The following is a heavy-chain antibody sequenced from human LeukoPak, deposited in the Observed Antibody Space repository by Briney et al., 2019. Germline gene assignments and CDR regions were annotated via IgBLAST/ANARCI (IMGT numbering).Heavy chain of an antibody. Sequence: ASVKVSCKASGYTFTSYDINWVRQATGQGLEWMGWMNPNSGNTDYAQKLQGRVTMTTDTSTSTAYMELRSLRSDDTAVYYCARGGVTMIAFSTHDYWGQGTLVTVSS. CDR3: ARGGVTMIAFSTHDY. J-gene: IGHJ4*02. CDR1: GYTFTSYD. D-gene: IGHD3-22*01. V-gene: IGHV1-8*01. CDR2: MNPNSGNT.